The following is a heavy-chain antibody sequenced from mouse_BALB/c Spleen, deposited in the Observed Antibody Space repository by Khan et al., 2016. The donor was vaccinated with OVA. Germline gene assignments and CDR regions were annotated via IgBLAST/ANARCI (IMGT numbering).Heavy chain of an antibody. CDR1: GYTFTSYW. CDR2: IAPGSGST. Sequence: DLVKPGASVKLSCKASGYTFTSYWINWIKQRPGQGLEWIGRIAPGSGSTDYNEMFKGKATLPVDTSSSTAYIQFNSLSSEDSAVYFCARKLYYFDYWGQGTTLTVSS. J-gene: IGHJ2*01. CDR3: ARKLYYFDY. V-gene: IGHV1S41*01.